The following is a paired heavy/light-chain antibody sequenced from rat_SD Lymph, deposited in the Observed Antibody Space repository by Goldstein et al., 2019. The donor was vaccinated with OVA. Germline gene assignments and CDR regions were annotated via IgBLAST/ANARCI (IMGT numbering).Heavy chain of an antibody. J-gene: IGHJ2*01. V-gene: IGHV2S18*01. D-gene: IGHD1-11*01. Sequence: QVQLKESGPGLVQPSETLSLTCTVSGFSLISYSVHWVRQHSGKSLEWMGRMWSDGATSYNAAFTSRLSITRDTSKSQVFLKMNSLQTEDTGTYYCVRNSLFNFGAYYFDFWGQGVVVTVSS. CDR1: GFSLISYS. CDR2: MWSDGAT. CDR3: VRNSLFNFGAYYFDF.
Light chain of an antibody. CDR1: QSPVESNGTTH. V-gene: IGKV1S30*01. J-gene: IGKJ5*01. CDR3: LQSTRLLT. CDR2: KVF. Sequence: DVVVTQTPLSLPVSLGDQVSISCRSSQSPVESNGTTHLHWYLQKPGQLPHLLLYKVFNRFSGVPDRFSGSGSETDFILKISRVESEDLGVYHCLQSTRLLTFDSGTKLEIK.